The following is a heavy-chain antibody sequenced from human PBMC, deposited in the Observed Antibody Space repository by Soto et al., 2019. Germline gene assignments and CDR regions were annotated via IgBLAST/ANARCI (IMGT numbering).Heavy chain of an antibody. Sequence: GGSLRLSCAASGFTFSSYGMHWVRQAPGKGLEWVAVIWYDGSNKYYADSVKGRFTISRDDSKNTLYLQMNSLRAEDTAVYYCAPVGAVVRRLDYWGQGTLVTVSS. CDR3: APVGAVVRRLDY. CDR2: IWYDGSNK. D-gene: IGHD1-26*01. CDR1: GFTFSSYG. V-gene: IGHV3-33*01. J-gene: IGHJ4*02.